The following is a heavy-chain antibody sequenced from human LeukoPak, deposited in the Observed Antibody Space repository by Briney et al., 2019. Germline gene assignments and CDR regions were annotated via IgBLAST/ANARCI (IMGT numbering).Heavy chain of an antibody. CDR1: GYSFTNYW. CDR3: ARRPPYSSSSYYFDY. J-gene: IGHJ4*02. Sequence: GESLKISCKGSGYSFTNYWIAWVRQMPGKGLEWMGIIYPDDSETRYSPSFQGQVTISADWSISTAYLQWSSLKASDTAMYYCARRPPYSSSSYYFDYWGQGALVTVSS. D-gene: IGHD6-6*01. V-gene: IGHV5-51*01. CDR2: IYPDDSET.